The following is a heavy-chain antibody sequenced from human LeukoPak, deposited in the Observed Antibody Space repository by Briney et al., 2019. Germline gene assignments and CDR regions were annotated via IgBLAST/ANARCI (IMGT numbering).Heavy chain of an antibody. CDR1: GFTFSSYS. Sequence: PGGSLRLSCAASGFTFSSYSMNWVRQAPGKGLEWVSYISSSSSTIYYADSVKGRFTISRDNAKNSLYLQMNSLRAEDTAVYYCARRGSSNNWYSNGMDVWGQGTTVTVSS. CDR3: ARRGSSNNWYSNGMDV. J-gene: IGHJ6*02. CDR2: ISSSSSTI. D-gene: IGHD1-1*01. V-gene: IGHV3-48*01.